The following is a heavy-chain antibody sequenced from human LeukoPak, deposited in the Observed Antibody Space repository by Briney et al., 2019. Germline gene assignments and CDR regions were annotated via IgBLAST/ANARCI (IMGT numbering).Heavy chain of an antibody. J-gene: IGHJ5*02. Sequence: SETLSLTCTVSGGSISSYYWSWIRQPPGKGLEWIGYIYYSGSTNYNPSLKSRVTISVDTSKNQFSLKLSSVTAADTAVYYCARDASLSLTGYYNAFDPWGQGTLVTVSS. CDR2: IYYSGST. V-gene: IGHV4-59*01. CDR1: GGSISSYY. D-gene: IGHD3-9*01. CDR3: ARDASLSLTGYYNAFDP.